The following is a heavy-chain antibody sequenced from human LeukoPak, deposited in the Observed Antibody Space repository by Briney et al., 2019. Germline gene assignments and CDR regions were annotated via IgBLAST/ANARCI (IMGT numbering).Heavy chain of an antibody. CDR3: ARLSYSSSWYGKPPADY. CDR2: MNPRGTT. D-gene: IGHD6-13*01. Sequence: SETLSLTCAVYGGSFSTYYWSWIRQPPGKGLEWIGEMNPRGTTHYKTSLQSRVTISVDTSKNQFYLNLTSVTAADTAVYYCARLSYSSSWYGKPPADYWGHGALVTVSS. J-gene: IGHJ4*01. V-gene: IGHV4-34*01. CDR1: GGSFSTYY.